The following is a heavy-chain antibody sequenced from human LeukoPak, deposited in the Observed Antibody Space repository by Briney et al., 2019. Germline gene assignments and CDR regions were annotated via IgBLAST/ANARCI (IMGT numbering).Heavy chain of an antibody. Sequence: SETLSLTCTVSGGSISSGSYYWSWLRQPAGKGLEWIGRIYTSGSTNYNPSLKSRVTISVDTSKNQFSLKLSSVTAADTAVYYCARDPGLGRAMVRGVINPRDAFDIWGQGTMVTVSS. CDR1: GGSISSGSYY. D-gene: IGHD3-10*01. CDR3: ARDPGLGRAMVRGVINPRDAFDI. CDR2: IYTSGST. J-gene: IGHJ3*02. V-gene: IGHV4-61*02.